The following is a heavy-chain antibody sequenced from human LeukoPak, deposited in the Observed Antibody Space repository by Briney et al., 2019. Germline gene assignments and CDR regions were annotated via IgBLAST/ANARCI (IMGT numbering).Heavy chain of an antibody. J-gene: IGHJ4*02. CDR2: INSDGSST. CDR1: GFTFSSYW. Sequence: TGGSLRLSCAASGFTFSSYWMHWVRQAPGKGLVWVSRINSDGSSTTYAEFVKGRFTISRDNAKNTLYLQMNSLRAEDTAVFYCARGPDFGDYWGQGTLVTVSS. D-gene: IGHD3-3*01. V-gene: IGHV3-74*01. CDR3: ARGPDFGDY.